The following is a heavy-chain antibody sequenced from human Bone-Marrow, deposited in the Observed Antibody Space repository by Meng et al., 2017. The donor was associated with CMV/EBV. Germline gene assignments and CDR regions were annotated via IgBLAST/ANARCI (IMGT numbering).Heavy chain of an antibody. CDR2: INPNSGDT. Sequence: ASVKVSCKASGYTFTGYYMHWVRQAPGQGLEWMGCINPNSGDTYYAQNFQGRVTMTRDMSLSTAYMELSRLRSDDTAVYYCAREISGSYSAGGYWGQGKLVNFAS. CDR3: AREISGSYSAGGY. V-gene: IGHV1-2*02. D-gene: IGHD1-26*01. J-gene: IGHJ4*02. CDR1: GYTFTGYY.